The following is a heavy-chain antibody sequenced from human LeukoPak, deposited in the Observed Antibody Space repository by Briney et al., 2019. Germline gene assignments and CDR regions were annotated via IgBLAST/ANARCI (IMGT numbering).Heavy chain of an antibody. D-gene: IGHD4-23*01. CDR2: ISSSGSTI. J-gene: IGHJ5*02. CDR3: ARVGSPHYAGLDP. Sequence: GSLRLSCAASGFTFSSYEMNWVRQAPGKGLEWVSYISSSGSTIYYADSVKGRFTISRDNAKNSLYLQMNSLRAEDTAVYYCARVGSPHYAGLDPWGQGTLVTVSS. CDR1: GFTFSSYE. V-gene: IGHV3-48*03.